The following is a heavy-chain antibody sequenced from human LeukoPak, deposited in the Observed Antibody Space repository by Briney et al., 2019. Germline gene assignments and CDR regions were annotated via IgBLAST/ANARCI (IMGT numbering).Heavy chain of an antibody. J-gene: IGHJ4*02. D-gene: IGHD5-24*01. CDR2: ISSNGGST. Sequence: GGSLRLSCAASGFTFSSYAMHWVRQAPGKGLEYVSAISSNGGSTYYANSVKGRFTISRDNSKNTLYLQMGSLRAEDMAVYYCARDRGDGYKRPFDYWGQGTLVTVSS. CDR3: ARDRGDGYKRPFDY. V-gene: IGHV3-64*01. CDR1: GFTFSSYA.